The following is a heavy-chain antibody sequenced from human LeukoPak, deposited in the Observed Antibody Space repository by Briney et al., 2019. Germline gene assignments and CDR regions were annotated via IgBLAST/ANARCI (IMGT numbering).Heavy chain of an antibody. CDR1: GFTFSSYG. D-gene: IGHD1-26*01. CDR3: ARVASGSYMGAFDI. CDR2: IWYDGSNK. V-gene: IGHV3-33*01. J-gene: IGHJ3*02. Sequence: GGSLRLSCAASGFTFSSYGMHWVRQAPGKGLGWVAVIWYDGSNKYYADSVKGRFTISRDNSKNTLYLQMNSLRAEDTAVYYCARVASGSYMGAFDIWGQGTMVTVSS.